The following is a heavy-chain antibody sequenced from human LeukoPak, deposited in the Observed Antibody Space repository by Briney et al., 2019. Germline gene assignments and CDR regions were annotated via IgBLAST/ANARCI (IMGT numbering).Heavy chain of an antibody. J-gene: IGHJ3*02. CDR3: AKSITMIVVARPHDAFDI. Sequence: PGGSLRLSCAASGFTFSSYAMSWVRQAPGKGLEWVSAISGSGGSTYYADSVKGRFTISRDNSKNTLYLQMNSLRAEDTAVYYCAKSITMIVVARPHDAFDIWGQGTMVTVSS. CDR2: ISGSGGST. V-gene: IGHV3-23*01. CDR1: GFTFSSYA. D-gene: IGHD3-22*01.